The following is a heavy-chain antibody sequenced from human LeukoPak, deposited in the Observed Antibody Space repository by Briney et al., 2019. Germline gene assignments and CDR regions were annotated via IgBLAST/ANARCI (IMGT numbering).Heavy chain of an antibody. CDR1: VFTFSSYS. Sequence: GGSPRLSCVPSVFTFSSYSINWVRQAPGKGLGWVSSISSSSSYIYYADSVKGRFTISRDNAKNSLYLQMNSLRAEDTAVYYCARGWSADYFDYWGQGTLVTVSS. CDR2: ISSSSSYI. V-gene: IGHV3-21*06. J-gene: IGHJ4*02. CDR3: ARGWSADYFDY. D-gene: IGHD2-15*01.